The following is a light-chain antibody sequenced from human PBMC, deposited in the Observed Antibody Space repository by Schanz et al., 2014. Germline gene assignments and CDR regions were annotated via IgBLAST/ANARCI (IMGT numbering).Light chain of an antibody. CDR3: CAYAGSGSVV. Sequence: QSALTQPPSASGSPGQSVTISCTGTSSDVGSHNLVSWYQQYPGRAPKLMIYEDSTRPSGVSNRFSGSKSGNTASLTISGLQAEDEADYFCCAYAGSGSVVFGGGTKLTVV. CDR2: EDS. CDR1: SSDVGSHNL. V-gene: IGLV2-23*01. J-gene: IGLJ2*01.